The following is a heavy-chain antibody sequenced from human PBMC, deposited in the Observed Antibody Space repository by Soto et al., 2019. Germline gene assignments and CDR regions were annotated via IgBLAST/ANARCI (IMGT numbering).Heavy chain of an antibody. J-gene: IGHJ6*02. Sequence: GXSVKVSCKTSGGTFSSFAISWVRQAPVQGLEWMGGIIPIFETANYAQKFQGRVTITADEITGTAYMELRSLRSEDTGVYYCARDLEVVVLGVDHYYYYGMDVWGQGTTVTVSS. CDR3: ARDLEVVVLGVDHYYYYGMDV. D-gene: IGHD2-15*01. CDR2: IIPIFETA. CDR1: GGTFSSFA. V-gene: IGHV1-69*01.